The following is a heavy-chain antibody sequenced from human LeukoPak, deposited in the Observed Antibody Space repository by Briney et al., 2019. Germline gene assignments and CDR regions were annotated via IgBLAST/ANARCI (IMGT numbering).Heavy chain of an antibody. D-gene: IGHD4-17*01. CDR2: VYYSGST. CDR3: AMQVGIYGDYNNWFDP. V-gene: IGHV4-59*08. CDR1: GGSISSYY. J-gene: IGHJ5*02. Sequence: PSETLSLTCTVSGGSISSYYWSWIRQPPGKGLEWIGYVYYSGSTNYNPSLKSRVTISLDISKNHFSLRLSSVTAADTAVYYCAMQVGIYGDYNNWFDPWGQGARVTVSS.